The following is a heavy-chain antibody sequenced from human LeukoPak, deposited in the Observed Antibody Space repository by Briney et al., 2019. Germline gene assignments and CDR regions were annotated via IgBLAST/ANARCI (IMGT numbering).Heavy chain of an antibody. CDR1: GASISTYY. D-gene: IGHD4-11*01. J-gene: IGHJ5*02. CDR2: IYTSGST. Sequence: SETLSLTCTVSGASISTYYWSWIRQPPGEGLEWIGYIYTSGSTNYNPSLKSRVTISVDTSKNQFSLKLSSVTAADTAVYYCARHVGLQNGKYNWFDPWGQGTLVTVSS. CDR3: ARHVGLQNGKYNWFDP. V-gene: IGHV4-4*09.